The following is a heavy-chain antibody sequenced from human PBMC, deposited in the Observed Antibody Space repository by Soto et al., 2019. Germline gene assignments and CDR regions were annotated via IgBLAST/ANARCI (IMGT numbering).Heavy chain of an antibody. CDR1: GHTFRRYA. V-gene: IGHV1-69*13. Sequence: SVKVCCKASGHTFRRYAISWVRQAPGQGLEWMGGIIPMFEKAHYAQKFQGRVTINADESTTTAYMELSSLGSEDTAVFYCASGTKYSSSPDDYNMDAWRHGTMVTVPS. CDR3: ASGTKYSSSPDDYNMDA. D-gene: IGHD6-19*01. CDR2: IIPMFEKA. J-gene: IGHJ6*02.